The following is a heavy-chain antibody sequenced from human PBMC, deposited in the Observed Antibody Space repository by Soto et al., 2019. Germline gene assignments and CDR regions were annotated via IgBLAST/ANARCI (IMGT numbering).Heavy chain of an antibody. V-gene: IGHV3-23*01. CDR2: ISGSGGNT. CDR3: AVGGEWSVTFEY. D-gene: IGHD3-3*01. J-gene: IGHJ4*02. Sequence: PGGSLRLSCAASGFTFSSYAMNWVRQAPGKGLEWVSAISGSGGNTYYADSVKGRFTISRDNSKNTLYLQMINLRAEDTATYYCAVGGEWSVTFEYWGQGTRVTVSS. CDR1: GFTFSSYA.